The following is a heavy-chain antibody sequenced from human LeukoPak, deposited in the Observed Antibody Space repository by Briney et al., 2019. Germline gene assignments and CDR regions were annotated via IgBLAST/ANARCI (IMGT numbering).Heavy chain of an antibody. CDR3: ARVRHYDILTGWYFDY. J-gene: IGHJ4*02. Sequence: PSDTLSLTCTVSGGSISSYYWSWIRQPPGKGLEWIGYIYYSGSTNYNPSLKSRVTISVDTSKNQFSLKLSSVTAADTAVYYCARVRHYDILTGWYFDYWGQGTLVTVSS. D-gene: IGHD3-9*01. CDR1: GGSISSYY. CDR2: IYYSGST. V-gene: IGHV4-59*07.